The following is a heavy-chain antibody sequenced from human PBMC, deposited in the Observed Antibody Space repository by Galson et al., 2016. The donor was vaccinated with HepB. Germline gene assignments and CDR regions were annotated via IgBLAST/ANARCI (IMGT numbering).Heavy chain of an antibody. Sequence: SVKVSCKASGYTFAGYYMHWVRQAPGQGLEWMGWINPISGATNSVQKFQGRVTLTRDTPISTAYMELSRLRSDDTAVYYCAREPRVNGEDSFDIWGQGTPVTVSS. J-gene: IGHJ4*02. CDR2: INPISGAT. CDR1: GYTFAGYY. CDR3: AREPRVNGEDSFDI. V-gene: IGHV1-2*02. D-gene: IGHD3-10*01.